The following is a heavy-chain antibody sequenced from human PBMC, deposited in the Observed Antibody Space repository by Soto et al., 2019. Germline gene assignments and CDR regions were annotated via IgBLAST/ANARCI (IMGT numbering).Heavy chain of an antibody. V-gene: IGHV1-69*05. D-gene: IGHD1-7*01. CDR1: GGTFSSYA. Sequence: SVKVSCKASGGTFSSYAIIWVRQAPGQRLEWMGGIIASYGTANYSQKFQGRVTITRDTSASTAYMELSSLRSEDTAVYYCARDPTGTTWLNWFDPWGQGTLVTVSS. J-gene: IGHJ5*02. CDR2: IIASYGTA. CDR3: ARDPTGTTWLNWFDP.